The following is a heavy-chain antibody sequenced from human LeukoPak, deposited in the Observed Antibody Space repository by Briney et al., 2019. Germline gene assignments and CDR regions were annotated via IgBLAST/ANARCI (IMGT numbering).Heavy chain of an antibody. J-gene: IGHJ4*02. CDR1: GYTFTNYY. V-gene: IGHV1-46*01. CDR2: INPSGGST. Sequence: ASVKVSCKASGYTFTNYYIHWVRQAPGQGLEWMGMINPSGGSTIYTQKFQARVTVTRDTSTSTVYMELSSLRSEDTAVYYCARSRGTYFYYWAQGTLVTFSS. D-gene: IGHD1-26*01. CDR3: ARSRGTYFYY.